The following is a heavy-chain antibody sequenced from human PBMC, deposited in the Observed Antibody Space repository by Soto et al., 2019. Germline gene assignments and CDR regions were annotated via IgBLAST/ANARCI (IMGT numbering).Heavy chain of an antibody. CDR2: ISAYNGNT. Sequence: QIQLVQSGAEVKKPGASVKVSCKASGYTFSSYHITWVRQDPGQGLEWMGWISAYNGNTNYAQNLQGRVTMTTDPSTSTAYMEPRSLRSDDTAVYSCARDLPPVDYWGQGTLVTVSS. CDR3: ARDLPPVDY. CDR1: GYTFSSYH. J-gene: IGHJ4*02. V-gene: IGHV1-18*01.